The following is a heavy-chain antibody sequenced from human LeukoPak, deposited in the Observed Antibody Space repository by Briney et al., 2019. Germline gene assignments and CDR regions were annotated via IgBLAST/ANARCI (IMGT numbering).Heavy chain of an antibody. Sequence: PSETLSLTCTVSGGSISSGGYYWSWIRQHPGKGLEWIGYIYYSGSTYYNPSLKSRVTISVDTSKNQFSLKLSSVTAADTAVYYCARMGRRDSKGWSYHAIGYYYGMDVWGQGTTVTVSS. D-gene: IGHD1-26*01. CDR1: GGSISSGGYY. CDR3: ARMGRRDSKGWSYHAIGYYYGMDV. V-gene: IGHV4-31*03. J-gene: IGHJ6*02. CDR2: IYYSGST.